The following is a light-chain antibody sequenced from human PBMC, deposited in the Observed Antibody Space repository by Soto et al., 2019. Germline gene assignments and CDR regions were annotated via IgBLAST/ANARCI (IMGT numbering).Light chain of an antibody. CDR3: QQYASSPLT. V-gene: IGKV3-20*01. CDR2: GAS. CDR1: QSVGGNY. Sequence: EIVLTQSPGTLSLSPGERATLSCRASQSVGGNYLAWYQQKPGQAPRLLIHGASSRATGIPDRFSGSGSGTDFTLTLSRLEPEDFAVYYCQQYASSPLTFGGGTKVEIK. J-gene: IGKJ4*01.